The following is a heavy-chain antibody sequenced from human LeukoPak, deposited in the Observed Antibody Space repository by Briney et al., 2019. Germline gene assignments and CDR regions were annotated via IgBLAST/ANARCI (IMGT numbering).Heavy chain of an antibody. J-gene: IGHJ4*02. D-gene: IGHD3-9*01. V-gene: IGHV3-21*01. CDR3: ARVNILTGYSLDY. CDR2: ISSSSSYI. CDR1: GFTFDDYG. Sequence: GGSLRLSCAASGFTFDDYGMSWVRQAPGKGLEWVSSISSSSSYIYYADSVKGRFTISRDNAKNTLYLQMNSLRAEDTAVYYCARVNILTGYSLDYWGQGTLVTVSS.